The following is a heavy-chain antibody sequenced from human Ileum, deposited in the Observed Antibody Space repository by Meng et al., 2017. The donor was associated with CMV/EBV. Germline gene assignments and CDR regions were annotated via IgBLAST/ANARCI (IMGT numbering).Heavy chain of an antibody. CDR1: GFTFSSQT. CDR3: VNRAWLES. J-gene: IGHJ5*01. V-gene: IGHV3-23*01. Sequence: EGPLMEAGGGLVQPEGSLRLSCAASGFTFSSQTMSWVRQAPGKGLEWVSNIADSGGSTYYADSVKGRFTISRDNSKNTLYLQMNSLRAEDTAVYYCVNRAWLESWGQGTLVTVSS. CDR2: IADSGGST.